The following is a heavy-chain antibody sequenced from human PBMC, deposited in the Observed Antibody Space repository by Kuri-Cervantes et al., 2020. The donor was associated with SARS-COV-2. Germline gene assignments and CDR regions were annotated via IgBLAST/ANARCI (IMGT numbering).Heavy chain of an antibody. CDR3: ARRSTSITIFGVVNINPFDY. J-gene: IGHJ4*02. V-gene: IGHV4-39*01. D-gene: IGHD3-3*01. CDR2: IYYSGST. Sequence: ESLKISCTVSGGSISSSSYYWGWICQPPGKGLEWIGSIYYSGSTYYNPSLKSRVTISVDTSKNQFSLKLSSVTAADTAVYYCARRSTSITIFGVVNINPFDYWGQGTLVTVSS. CDR1: GGSISSSSYY.